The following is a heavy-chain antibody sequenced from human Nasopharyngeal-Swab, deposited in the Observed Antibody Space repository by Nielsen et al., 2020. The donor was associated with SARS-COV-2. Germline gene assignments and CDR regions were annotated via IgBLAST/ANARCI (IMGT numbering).Heavy chain of an antibody. CDR3: ARGTADYSNPSFDY. CDR1: GFTFDDYA. Sequence: SLKISCAASGFTFDDYAMSWVRQAPGKGLEWVSGINWNSASKGYADPVKGRFTISRDNAKNSLFLLMNSLRSEDTALYYCARGTADYSNPSFDYWGQGTLVTVPS. V-gene: IGHV3-9*01. CDR2: INWNSASK. D-gene: IGHD4-11*01. J-gene: IGHJ4*02.